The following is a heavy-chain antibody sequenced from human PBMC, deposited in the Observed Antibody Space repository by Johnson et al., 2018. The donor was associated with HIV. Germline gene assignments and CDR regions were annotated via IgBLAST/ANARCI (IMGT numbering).Heavy chain of an antibody. V-gene: IGHV3-30*18. CDR2: TSYDGSNR. J-gene: IGHJ3*02. Sequence: VQLVESGGGVVQPGRSLRLSCTASGFALSNVGMHWVRQAPGKGLEWVAVTSYDGSNREYADSVKGRFPISRDNSKHTLYLQMNSRRAEETAVYYCAKSGLFVLVVYAPDVFDIWGQGTMVTVSS. D-gene: IGHD2-8*02. CDR1: GFALSNVG. CDR3: AKSGLFVLVVYAPDVFDI.